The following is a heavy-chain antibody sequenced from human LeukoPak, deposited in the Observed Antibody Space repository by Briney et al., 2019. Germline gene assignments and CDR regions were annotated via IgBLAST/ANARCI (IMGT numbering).Heavy chain of an antibody. CDR1: GFTFSNAW. Sequence: PGGSLRLSCAASGFTFSNAWMSWVRQAPGKGLEWVGRIKSKTDGGTTDYAAPVKGSFTISRDDSKNTLYLQMNSLKTEDTAVYYCTGILLWFGEFDYWGQGTLVTVSS. D-gene: IGHD3-10*01. CDR2: IKSKTDGGTT. V-gene: IGHV3-15*01. CDR3: TGILLWFGEFDY. J-gene: IGHJ4*02.